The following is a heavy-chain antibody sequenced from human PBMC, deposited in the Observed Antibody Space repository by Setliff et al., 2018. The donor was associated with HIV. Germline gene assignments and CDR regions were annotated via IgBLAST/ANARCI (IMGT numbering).Heavy chain of an antibody. CDR3: ARRIAPGWWGGNSGDAFDL. CDR2: LYYSGST. CDR1: GGSISSSSYY. Sequence: SETLSLTCTVSGGSISSSSYYWGWIRQPPGKGLEWIVSLYYSGSTYYNPSLKSRVTMSVDTSKNQFSLKLSSVTAADTAVYYCARRIAPGWWGGNSGDAFDLWGQGTMVTVS. J-gene: IGHJ3*01. D-gene: IGHD2-21*02. V-gene: IGHV4-39*01.